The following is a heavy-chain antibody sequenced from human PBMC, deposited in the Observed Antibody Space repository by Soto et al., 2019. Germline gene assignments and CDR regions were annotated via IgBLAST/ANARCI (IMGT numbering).Heavy chain of an antibody. CDR1: GFIFSSYG. CDR3: AKDLAYYDSSGTMDRGGFDT. V-gene: IGHV3-30*18. D-gene: IGHD3-22*01. J-gene: IGHJ3*02. Sequence: QVQLVESGGGVVQPGRSLRLSCADSGFIFSSYGMHWVRQAPGKGLEWVAVISYDGSKKYYVDSVKGRFTISRDNSKNTLYLPMNSVRAADTAEYYCAKDLAYYDSSGTMDRGGFDTWGQGPMVTVSS. CDR2: ISYDGSKK.